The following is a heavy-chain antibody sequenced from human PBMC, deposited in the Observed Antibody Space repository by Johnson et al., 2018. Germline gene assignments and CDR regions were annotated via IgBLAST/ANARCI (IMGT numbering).Heavy chain of an antibody. J-gene: IGHJ6*02. CDR3: AICSVVTSYSYGMDV. Sequence: VQLVESGGGLVQPGGSLRLSCVASGFTFSTYDMHWVRQFIGKGLEWVSTIGIGGDTYYPGSEKGRFTISREDAKNSLYLQVNSLRAGDTAVYYCAICSVVTSYSYGMDVWGQGTTVTVSS. V-gene: IGHV3-13*04. D-gene: IGHD3-22*01. CDR2: IGIGGDT. CDR1: GFTFSTYD.